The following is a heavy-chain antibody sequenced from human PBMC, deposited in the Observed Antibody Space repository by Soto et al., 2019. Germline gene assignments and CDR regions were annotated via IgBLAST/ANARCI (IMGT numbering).Heavy chain of an antibody. CDR1: GGSFSGYY. CDR3: AKDQRITMIVVVIRPFDY. CDR2: IYYSGST. D-gene: IGHD3-22*01. V-gene: IGHV4-34*09. J-gene: IGHJ4*02. Sequence: SETLSLXCAVYGGSFSGYYWSWIRQPPGKGLEWIGYIYYSGSTYYNPSLKSRVTISVDTSKNQFSLKLSSVTAADTAVYYCAKDQRITMIVVVIRPFDYWGQGTLVTVSS.